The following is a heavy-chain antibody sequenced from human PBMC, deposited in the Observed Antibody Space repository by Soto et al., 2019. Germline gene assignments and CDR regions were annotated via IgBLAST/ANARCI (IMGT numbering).Heavy chain of an antibody. CDR3: AKDYDILTGYYNVPGRGSGFDY. V-gene: IGHV3-23*01. CDR1: GFTFSSYA. J-gene: IGHJ4*02. D-gene: IGHD3-9*01. Sequence: GGSLRLSFAASGFTFSSYAMSLVRPAPGKGLEGVSAISGSGGSTYYADSVKGRVTISRDNSKNTLDLEMKRLRAEDTAVYYCAKDYDILTGYYNVPGRGSGFDYWGQGTLVTVSS. CDR2: ISGSGGST.